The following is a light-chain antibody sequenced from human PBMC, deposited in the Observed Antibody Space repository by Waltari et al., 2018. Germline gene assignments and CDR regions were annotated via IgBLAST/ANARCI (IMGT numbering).Light chain of an antibody. CDR2: DDD. Sequence: SYVLSQAPSVSVAPGETATITCGGNDIGSESVHWYQQRAGQAPVLVMYDDDDRPPGTSARVSGSSSADTATLTISWVEAGDEADYYCQVWDRRGGHYAFGPGTRVTVL. V-gene: IGLV3-21*04. J-gene: IGLJ1*01. CDR1: DIGSES. CDR3: QVWDRRGGHYA.